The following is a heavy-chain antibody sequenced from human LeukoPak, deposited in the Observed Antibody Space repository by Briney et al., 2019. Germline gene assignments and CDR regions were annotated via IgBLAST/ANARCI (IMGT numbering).Heavy chain of an antibody. D-gene: IGHD3-22*01. CDR1: GFTFTDFA. Sequence: GGSLRLSCAASGFTFTDFAMSWVRQVPGKGLDWVSSISGTGDRTYYADSVQGRFTISRDNSKNTLYLQMNSLRAEDTAVYYCATPPVVGTVQGDVWGQGTMVAVSS. CDR2: ISGTGDRT. V-gene: IGHV3-23*01. CDR3: ATPPVVGTVQGDV. J-gene: IGHJ3*01.